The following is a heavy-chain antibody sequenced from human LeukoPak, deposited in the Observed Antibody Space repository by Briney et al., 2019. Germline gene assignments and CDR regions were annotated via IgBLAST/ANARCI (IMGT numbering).Heavy chain of an antibody. CDR3: ARDRGFFGVVIIPSEYYYYYMDV. CDR1: GFTFSSYA. D-gene: IGHD3-3*01. CDR2: ISGSGGST. V-gene: IGHV3-23*01. J-gene: IGHJ6*03. Sequence: GGSLRLSCAASGFTFSSYAMSWVRQAPGKGLEWVSAISGSGGSTYYADSVKGRFTISRDNSKNTLYLQMNSLRAEDTAVYYCARDRGFFGVVIIPSEYYYYYMDVWGKGTTVTVSS.